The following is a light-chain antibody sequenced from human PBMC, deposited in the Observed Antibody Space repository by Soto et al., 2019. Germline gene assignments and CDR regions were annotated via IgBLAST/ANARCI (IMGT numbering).Light chain of an antibody. CDR1: QSFTSRS. Sequence: DIVLTQSPGTLSLSPGERATLSCRASQSFTSRSLAWYQQKPGLAPRLLISGASNRAAGIPDRFSGSGSGTDFTLTISRLEPEDFAVYYCQQYDSSPRTFGQGTKVDIK. J-gene: IGKJ1*01. V-gene: IGKV3-20*01. CDR2: GAS. CDR3: QQYDSSPRT.